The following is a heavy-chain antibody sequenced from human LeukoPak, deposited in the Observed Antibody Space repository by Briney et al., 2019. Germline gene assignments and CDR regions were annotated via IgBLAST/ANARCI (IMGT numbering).Heavy chain of an antibody. V-gene: IGHV4-61*01. Sequence: SETLSLTCTVSGGSVSSGSYYWSWIRQPPGKGLEWIGYIYYSGSTNYNPSLKRRVTISVDTSKNQFSLKLSSVTAADTAVYYCARETYYYDSSGYYYYYGMDVWGQGTTVTVSS. J-gene: IGHJ6*02. CDR2: IYYSGST. D-gene: IGHD3-22*01. CDR1: GGSVSSGSYY. CDR3: ARETYYYDSSGYYYYYGMDV.